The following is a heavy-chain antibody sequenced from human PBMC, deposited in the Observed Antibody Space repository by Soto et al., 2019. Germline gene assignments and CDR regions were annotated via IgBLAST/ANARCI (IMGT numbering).Heavy chain of an antibody. J-gene: IGHJ1*01. CDR1: GGSISSGGYY. Sequence: QVQLQESGPGLVKASQTLSLTCNVSGGSISSGGYYWTWIRQHPGKGLEWSGNIHNSGSTFYNPSLTSRVSISVDTSKNQFSLKLSSVTAADTAVYFCVRGVLSWGQGTLVTVSS. V-gene: IGHV4-31*03. CDR2: IHNSGST. D-gene: IGHD3-10*01. CDR3: VRGVLS.